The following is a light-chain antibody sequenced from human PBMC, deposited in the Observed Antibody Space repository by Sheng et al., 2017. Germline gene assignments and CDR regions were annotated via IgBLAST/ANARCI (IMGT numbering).Light chain of an antibody. V-gene: IGKV1-NL1*01. CDR1: QDVRKS. CDR2: AAS. J-gene: IGKJ1*01. CDR3: QQYYSTPKT. Sequence: DIQMTQSPSSLSASVGDRVTITCRASQDVRKSFAWYQQKPGQAPKLLLYAASRLESGVPSRFGGSGSGTDYTLTISSLQPEDFATYYCQQYYSTPKTFGHGPRWKSN.